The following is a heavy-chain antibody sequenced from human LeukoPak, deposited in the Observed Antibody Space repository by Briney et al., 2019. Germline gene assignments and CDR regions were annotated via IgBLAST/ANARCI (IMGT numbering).Heavy chain of an antibody. CDR1: GGTFSSYA. J-gene: IGHJ5*02. D-gene: IGHD6-13*01. CDR2: IIPILGIA. CDR3: ARAWYSSSWYPGNNWFDP. V-gene: IGHV1-69*04. Sequence: SVKVSCKASGGTFSSYAISWVRQAPGQGLEWMGRIIPILGIANYAQKFQGRVTITAGKSTSTAYMELSSLRSEDTAVYYCARAWYSSSWYPGNNWFDPWGQGTLVTVSS.